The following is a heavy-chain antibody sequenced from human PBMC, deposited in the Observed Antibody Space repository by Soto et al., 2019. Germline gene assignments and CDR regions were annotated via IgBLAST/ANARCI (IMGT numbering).Heavy chain of an antibody. Sequence: GESLKISCPGSGYAFTSYWIAWVRQMPGKGLEWMGIIYPGDSDTRYSPSFQGQVTISAEKSITTAYLQWSSLKASDTAMYYCARGYCTPTVVDPWFDPWGQGTLVTVSS. CDR1: GYAFTSYW. V-gene: IGHV5-51*01. CDR3: ARGYCTPTVVDPWFDP. J-gene: IGHJ5*02. CDR2: IYPGDSDT. D-gene: IGHD2-8*01.